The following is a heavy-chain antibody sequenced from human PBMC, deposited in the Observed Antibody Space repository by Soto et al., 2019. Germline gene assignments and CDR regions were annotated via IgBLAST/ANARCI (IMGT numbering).Heavy chain of an antibody. Sequence: GGSLRLSWAASGCTFSSYAMSWVRKAQGKGLEWVSAISGSGGSTYYADSVKGRFTISRDNSKNTLYLQMNSLRAEDTAVYYCANCAYCSSTLALYYYYGMDVWGKGTTVTVSS. CDR1: GCTFSSYA. V-gene: IGHV3-23*01. J-gene: IGHJ6*04. CDR3: ANCAYCSSTLALYYYYGMDV. CDR2: ISGSGGST. D-gene: IGHD2-2*01.